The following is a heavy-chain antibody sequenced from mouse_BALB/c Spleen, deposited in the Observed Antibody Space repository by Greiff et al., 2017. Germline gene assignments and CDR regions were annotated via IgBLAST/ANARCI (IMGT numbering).Heavy chain of an antibody. V-gene: IGHV1-80*01. J-gene: IGHJ2*01. CDR3: ARDYGYYFDY. Sequence: QVQLKQSGAELVRPGSSVKISCKASGYAFSSYCMNWVKQRPGQGLEWIGQIYPGDGDTNYNGKFRGKATLTADKSSSTAYMQLSSLTSEDSAVYYCARDYGYYFDYWGQGTTVTVSS. D-gene: IGHD2-4*01. CDR1: GYAFSSYC. CDR2: IYPGDGDT.